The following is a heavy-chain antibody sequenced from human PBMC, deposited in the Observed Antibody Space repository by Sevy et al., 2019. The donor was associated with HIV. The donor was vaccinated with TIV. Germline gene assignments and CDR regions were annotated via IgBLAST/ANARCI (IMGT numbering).Heavy chain of an antibody. V-gene: IGHV3-30*02. J-gene: IGHJ5*02. CDR2: IGHDGNKY. D-gene: IGHD2-15*01. CDR3: AKDYCIGNDCCLGGFDP. Sequence: GGSLRLSCAASGFTLSSVGIHWVRLTPGTGLEWLAFIGHDGNKYFYGASVKGRITTSRDNSKNTVSLQMNSLRVEDTAIYYCAKDYCIGNDCCLGGFDPRGQGTVVTVSS. CDR1: GFTLSSVG.